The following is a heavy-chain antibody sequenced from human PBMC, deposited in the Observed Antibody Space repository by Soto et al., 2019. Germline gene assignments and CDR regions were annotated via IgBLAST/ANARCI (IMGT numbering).Heavy chain of an antibody. CDR1: GFTFSSYS. V-gene: IGHV3-21*01. D-gene: IGHD2-2*03. CDR3: ARDHPLVDIVVVPAANGFDP. CDR2: ISSSSSYI. J-gene: IGHJ5*02. Sequence: GGSLRLSCAASGFTFSSYSMNWVRQAPGKGLEWVSSISSSSSYIYYADSVKGRFTISRDNAKNSLYLQMNSLRAEDTAVYYCARDHPLVDIVVVPAANGFDPWGQGTLVTVSS.